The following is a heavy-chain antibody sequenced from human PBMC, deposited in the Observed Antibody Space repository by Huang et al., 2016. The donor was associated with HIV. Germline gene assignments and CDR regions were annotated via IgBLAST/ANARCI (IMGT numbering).Heavy chain of an antibody. D-gene: IGHD3-10*01. V-gene: IGHV1-46*03. CDR3: ARARRMYYPDY. CDR2: SNPRTGGS. CDR1: GYIFTNYY. Sequence: QVHLVQSGAEVKRPGASVKISCKASGYIFTNYYIHWVRQAPGQGLEWMALSNPRTGGSSYAVSFQGRVTMVRDTSTTTVYMDLSSLRSDDTAVYYCARARRMYYPDYWGQGTLVTVSS. J-gene: IGHJ4*02.